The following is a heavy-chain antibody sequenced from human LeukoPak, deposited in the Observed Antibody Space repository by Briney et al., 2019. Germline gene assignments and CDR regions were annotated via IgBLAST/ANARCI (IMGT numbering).Heavy chain of an antibody. CDR1: GFTVRDYH. V-gene: IGHV3-23*01. CDR3: AKDGSWGDYYFYFYIDV. CDR2: IVGSST. Sequence: GGSLRLSCAASGFTVRDYHMSWIRQAPGKGLELVSAIVGSSTHHADSLKGRFTISRDNSKNTLYLQMNSLRAEDTALYYCAKDGSWGDYYFYFYIDVWGKGTTVTVSS. J-gene: IGHJ6*03. D-gene: IGHD3-16*01.